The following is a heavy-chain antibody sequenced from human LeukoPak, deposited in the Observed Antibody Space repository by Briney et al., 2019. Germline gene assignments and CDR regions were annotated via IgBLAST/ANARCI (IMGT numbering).Heavy chain of an antibody. CDR2: IYYSGST. V-gene: IGHV4-39*07. CDR1: GGSISSSSYY. CDR3: ARDSSYYDILTGYFHYYYYMDV. J-gene: IGHJ6*03. D-gene: IGHD3-9*01. Sequence: SETLSLTCTVSGGSISSSSYYWGWIRQPPGKGLEWIGSIYYSGSTYYNPSLKSRVTISVDTSKNQFSLKLSSVTAADTAVYYCARDSSYYDILTGYFHYYYYMDVWGKGTTATVSS.